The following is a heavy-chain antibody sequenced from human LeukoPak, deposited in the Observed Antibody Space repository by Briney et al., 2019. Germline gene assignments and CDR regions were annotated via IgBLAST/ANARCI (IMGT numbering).Heavy chain of an antibody. V-gene: IGHV5-51*01. Sequence: GESLKISCKGSGYSFTNYWICWVRQMPGKGLEWMGIIYPGDSDTRYSPSFQGQATISADKSISTDYLQWRSLKASDTAMYYCARLRIPRGGHDAFDIWGQGTMVTVSS. CDR2: IYPGDSDT. CDR3: ARLRIPRGGHDAFDI. D-gene: IGHD2-15*01. J-gene: IGHJ3*02. CDR1: GYSFTNYW.